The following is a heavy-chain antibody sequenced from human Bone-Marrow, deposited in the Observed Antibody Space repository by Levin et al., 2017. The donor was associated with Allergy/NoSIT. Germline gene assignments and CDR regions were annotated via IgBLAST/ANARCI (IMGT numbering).Heavy chain of an antibody. Sequence: ASVKVSCKASGYTFTSYDINWVRQATGQGLEWMGWMNPNSGNTGYAQKFQGRVTMTRNTSISTAYMELSSLRSEDTAVYYCARGSVVVPAAITTGYYGMDGWGQGTTVTVSS. D-gene: IGHD2-2*01. J-gene: IGHJ6*02. CDR1: GYTFTSYD. V-gene: IGHV1-8*01. CDR3: ARGSVVVPAAITTGYYGMDG. CDR2: MNPNSGNT.